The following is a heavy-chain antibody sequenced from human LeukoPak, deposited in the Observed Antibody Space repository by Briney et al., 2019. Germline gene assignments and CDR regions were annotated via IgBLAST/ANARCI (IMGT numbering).Heavy chain of an antibody. Sequence: ASVKDSCKASGYTFTGYYMHWVRQAPGQGLEWMGWINPNSGGTNYAQKFQGRVTMTRDTSISTAYMELSRLRSDDTAVYYCARAGYCSSTSCPHIDYWGQGTLVTVSS. J-gene: IGHJ4*02. CDR2: INPNSGGT. V-gene: IGHV1-2*02. CDR1: GYTFTGYY. CDR3: ARAGYCSSTSCPHIDY. D-gene: IGHD2-2*01.